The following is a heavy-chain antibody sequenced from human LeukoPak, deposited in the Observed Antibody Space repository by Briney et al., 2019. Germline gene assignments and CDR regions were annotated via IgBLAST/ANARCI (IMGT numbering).Heavy chain of an antibody. CDR2: INHSGST. CDR3: AGILSSTSSVDY. J-gene: IGHJ4*02. CDR1: GGSFSGYY. D-gene: IGHD2-2*01. V-gene: IGHV4-34*01. Sequence: SETLSLTCADYGGSFSGYYWSWIRQPPGKGLEWIGEINHSGSTNYNPSLKSRVTISVDTSKNQFSLKLSSVTAADTAVYYCAGILSSTSSVDYWGQGTLVTVSS.